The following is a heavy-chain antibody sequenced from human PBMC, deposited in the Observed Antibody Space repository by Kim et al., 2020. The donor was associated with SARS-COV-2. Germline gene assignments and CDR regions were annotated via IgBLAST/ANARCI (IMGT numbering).Heavy chain of an antibody. J-gene: IGHJ4*02. CDR1: GGTFISYA. V-gene: IGHV1-69*13. CDR3: ASGYCSGGSCYSSFDY. CDR2: IIPIFGTA. Sequence: SVKVSCKASGGTFISYAISWVRQAPGQGLEWMGGIIPIFGTANYAQKFQGRVTITADESTSTAYMELSSLRSEDTAVYYCASGYCSGGSCYSSFDYWGQGTLVTVSS. D-gene: IGHD2-15*01.